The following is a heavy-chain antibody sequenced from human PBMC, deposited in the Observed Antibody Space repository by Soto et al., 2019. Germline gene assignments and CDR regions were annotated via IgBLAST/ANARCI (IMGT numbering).Heavy chain of an antibody. CDR2: ISYDGSNK. V-gene: IGHV3-30*03. CDR3: AGVYYGGDSVNNF. CDR1: GFTFSSYG. J-gene: IGHJ4*02. Sequence: GGSLRLSCAASGFTFSSYGMHWVRQAPGKGLEWVAVISYDGSNKYYADPVKGRFIISRDNSKNTLDLEMETPRPEDTAVYYCAGVYYGGDSVNNFWGQGTPVTVSS. D-gene: IGHD2-21*02.